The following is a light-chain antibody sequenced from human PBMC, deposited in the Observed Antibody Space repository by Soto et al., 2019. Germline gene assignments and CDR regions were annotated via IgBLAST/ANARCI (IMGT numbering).Light chain of an antibody. V-gene: IGKV1-9*01. J-gene: IGKJ5*01. CDR1: QSISSY. CDR3: QQLNSYPLT. Sequence: IWMTHSPSLLSASTGDRVTITCRASQSISSYLNWYQQKPGKAPKLLIYAASTLQSGVPSRFSGSGSGTEFTLTISSLQPEDFATYYCQQLNSYPLTFGQGTRLEIK. CDR2: AAS.